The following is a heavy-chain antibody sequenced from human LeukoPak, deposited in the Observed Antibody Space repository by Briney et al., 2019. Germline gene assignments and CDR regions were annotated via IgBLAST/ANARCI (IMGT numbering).Heavy chain of an antibody. Sequence: GASVKVSCKASGGTFSSYAISWVRQAPGQGLEWMGRIIPILGIANYAQKFQGRVTITADKSTSTAYMELSSLRSEDTAVYYCARMECSGGSCSTWGQGTLVTVSS. D-gene: IGHD2-15*01. V-gene: IGHV1-69*04. CDR3: ARMECSGGSCST. CDR2: IIPILGIA. CDR1: GGTFSSYA. J-gene: IGHJ5*02.